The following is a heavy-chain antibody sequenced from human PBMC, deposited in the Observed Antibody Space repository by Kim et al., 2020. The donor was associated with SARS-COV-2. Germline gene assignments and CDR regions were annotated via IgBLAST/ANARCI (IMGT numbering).Heavy chain of an antibody. V-gene: IGHV4-39*01. CDR3: ARLNYGSVDSSQDYYYYYGMDV. CDR2: IYYSGST. Sequence: SETLSLTCTVSGGSISSSSYYWGWIRQPPGKGLEWIGSIYYSGSTYYNPSLKSRVTISVDTSKNQFSLKLSSVTAADTAVYYCARLNYGSVDSSQDYYYYYGMDVWGQGTTVTVSS. J-gene: IGHJ6*02. D-gene: IGHD3-10*01. CDR1: GGSISSSSYY.